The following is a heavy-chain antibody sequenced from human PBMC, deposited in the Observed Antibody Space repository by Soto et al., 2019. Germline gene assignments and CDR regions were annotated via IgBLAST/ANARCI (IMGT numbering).Heavy chain of an antibody. D-gene: IGHD4-17*01. CDR3: SRVDVPPVTSFDY. CDR1: GFTFGDYA. CDR2: IKSKAYGGTT. V-gene: IGHV3-49*03. Sequence: GGLRLSCTASGFTFGDYAMSWFRQAPGKGLEWVGFIKSKAYGGTTEYAASVKGRFTISRDDSKSIAYLQMNSLETEDTAVYYCSRVDVPPVTSFDYWGQGTLVTVSS. J-gene: IGHJ4*02.